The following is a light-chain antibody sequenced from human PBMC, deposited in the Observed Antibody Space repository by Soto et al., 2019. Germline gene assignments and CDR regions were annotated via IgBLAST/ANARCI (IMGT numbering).Light chain of an antibody. CDR2: KTS. CDR1: QSLLDSDGETY. V-gene: IGKV2-24*01. CDR3: MLATQFPHT. Sequence: DIVMTQTPLSSPVTLGQPASISCRSSQSLLDSDGETYLSWLQQRPGQPPRLLIYKTSSRFSGVPDRFSGSGAGTDFTLKISRVEVEDVGVYYCMLATQFPHTSGQGTKLEI. J-gene: IGKJ2*01.